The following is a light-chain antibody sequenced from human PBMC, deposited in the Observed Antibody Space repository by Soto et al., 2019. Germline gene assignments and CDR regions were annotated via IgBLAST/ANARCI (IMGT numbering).Light chain of an antibody. Sequence: QSALTQPASVSGSPGQSITISCTGTSSDVGSYNLVSWYQQHPGKAPKLMIYEGSKRPSGVSNRFSGSKSGNTASLTISGLQAEDEADSYCCSNAGSSTFLYVFGTGTKVTVL. V-gene: IGLV2-23*03. CDR3: CSNAGSSTFLYV. CDR2: EGS. J-gene: IGLJ1*01. CDR1: SSDVGSYNL.